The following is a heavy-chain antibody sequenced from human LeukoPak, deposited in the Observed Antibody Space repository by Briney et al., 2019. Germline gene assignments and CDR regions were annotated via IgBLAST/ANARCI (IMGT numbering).Heavy chain of an antibody. V-gene: IGHV3-23*01. CDR3: AKGTMIVVVQSEFGY. J-gene: IGHJ4*02. Sequence: GGSLRLSCVASGFTFSSYAMSWVRQAPGKGLEWVSGISGSGGSTYYADSVKGRFTISRDNSKNTLYLQMNSLRAEDTAVYYCAKGTMIVVVQSEFGYWGQGTLVTVSS. D-gene: IGHD3-22*01. CDR1: GFTFSSYA. CDR2: ISGSGGST.